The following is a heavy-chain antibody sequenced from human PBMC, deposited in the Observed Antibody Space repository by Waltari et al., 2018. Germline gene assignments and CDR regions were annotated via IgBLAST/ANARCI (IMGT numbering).Heavy chain of an antibody. CDR1: GYSISSGYY. D-gene: IGHD6-13*01. CDR3: ARCDSSSWYPNWFDP. Sequence: QVQLQESGPGLVKPSETLSLTCAVSGYSISSGYYWGWIRQPPGKGLEWIGSIYHSGSTYYNPSLKSQVTISVDTSKNQFSLKLSPVTAADTAVYYCARCDSSSWYPNWFDPWGQGTLVTVSS. V-gene: IGHV4-38-2*01. J-gene: IGHJ5*02. CDR2: IYHSGST.